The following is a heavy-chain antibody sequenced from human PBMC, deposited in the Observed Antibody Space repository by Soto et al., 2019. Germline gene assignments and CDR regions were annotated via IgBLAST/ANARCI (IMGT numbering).Heavy chain of an antibody. Sequence: REYLRLSCAASGFTFSTYAMILCRLAPEKGLEWVSAISGSGGSTYYADSVKGRFTISGDNSKNTLYLQMNSLRAEDTAVYYCAKSGFFGITGTIRDL. D-gene: IGHD1-20*01. CDR1: GFTFSTYA. J-gene: IGHJ2*01. CDR3: AKSGFFGITGTIRDL. CDR2: ISGSGGST. V-gene: IGHV3-23*01.